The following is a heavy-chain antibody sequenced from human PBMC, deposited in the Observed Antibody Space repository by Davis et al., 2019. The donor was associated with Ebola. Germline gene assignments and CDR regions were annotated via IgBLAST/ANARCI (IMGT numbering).Heavy chain of an antibody. J-gene: IGHJ4*02. V-gene: IGHV3-23*01. D-gene: IGHD6-6*01. CDR2: ISGSGDST. Sequence: GESLKLSCAASGFPFSSYAMSWVRQAPGKGLEWVSAISGSGDSTYYADSVKGRFTISRDNSKNTLYLQMNSRRSEDTAVYFCATDEYSSSSLDHWGQGTLVTVSS. CDR1: GFPFSSYA. CDR3: ATDEYSSSSLDH.